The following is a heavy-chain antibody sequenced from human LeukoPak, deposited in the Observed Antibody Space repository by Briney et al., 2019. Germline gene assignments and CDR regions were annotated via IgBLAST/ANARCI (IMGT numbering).Heavy chain of an antibody. V-gene: IGHV3-30-3*01. CDR3: AKDSSITIFGVVHMDV. CDR1: GFTFSSYA. J-gene: IGHJ6*03. Sequence: PGGSLRLSCAASGFTFSSYAMHWVRQAPGKGLEWVAVISYDGSNKYYADSVKGRFTISRDNSKNTLYLQMNSLRAEDTAVYYCAKDSSITIFGVVHMDVWGKGTTVTVSS. CDR2: ISYDGSNK. D-gene: IGHD3-3*01.